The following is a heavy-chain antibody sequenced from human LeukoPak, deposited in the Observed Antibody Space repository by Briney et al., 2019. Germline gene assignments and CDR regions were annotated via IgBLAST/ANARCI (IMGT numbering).Heavy chain of an antibody. D-gene: IGHD6-13*01. Sequence: KPSETLSLTCTVSNGSISSFYWTWIRQPPGKGLEWIGYIYYTGTTDYNPSLKSRVTISVDTSKNQFSLKLSSVTAADTAVYYCARHWGQQLVFDYWGQGTLVTVSS. CDR1: NGSISSFY. V-gene: IGHV4-59*08. J-gene: IGHJ4*02. CDR2: IYYTGTT. CDR3: ARHWGQQLVFDY.